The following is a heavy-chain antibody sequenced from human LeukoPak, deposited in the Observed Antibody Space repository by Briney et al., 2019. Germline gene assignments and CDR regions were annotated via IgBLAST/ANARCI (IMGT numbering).Heavy chain of an antibody. D-gene: IGHD3-22*01. CDR3: ARAFYYYDSSGYMGAFDI. CDR1: GFTFSSYG. J-gene: IGHJ3*02. V-gene: IGHV3-33*01. CDR2: IWYDGSNK. Sequence: PGRSLRLSCAASGFTFSSYGMYWVRQAPGKGLEWVAVIWYDGSNKYYADSVKGRFTISRDNSKNTLYLQMNSLRAEDTAVYYCARAFYYYDSSGYMGAFDIWGQGTMVTVSS.